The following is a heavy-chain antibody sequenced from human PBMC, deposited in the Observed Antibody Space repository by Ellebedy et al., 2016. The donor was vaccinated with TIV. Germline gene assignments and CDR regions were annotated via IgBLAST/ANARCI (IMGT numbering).Heavy chain of an antibody. V-gene: IGHV3-21*01. Sequence: GESLKISCAASGFTFSSYSMNWVRQAPGKGLEWVSSISSSSIYIYYADSVKGRFTISRDNAQKSLYLQMNSLRAEDTAVYYCARDLDDSSGYYYPMIDYWGQGTLVTVSS. J-gene: IGHJ4*02. D-gene: IGHD3-22*01. CDR2: ISSSSIYI. CDR3: ARDLDDSSGYYYPMIDY. CDR1: GFTFSSYS.